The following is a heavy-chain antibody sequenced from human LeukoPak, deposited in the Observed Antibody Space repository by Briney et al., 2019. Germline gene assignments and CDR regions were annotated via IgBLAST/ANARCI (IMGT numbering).Heavy chain of an antibody. Sequence: SETLSLTCTVSGGSISSYYWSWIRQPPGKGLEWIGYIYTSGSTNYNPSLKSRVTISVDTSKNQFSLKLSSVTAADTAMYYCARPSTSFVNWFDPWGQGTLVTVSS. CDR2: IYTSGST. D-gene: IGHD2-2*01. J-gene: IGHJ5*02. CDR3: ARPSTSFVNWFDP. CDR1: GGSISSYY. V-gene: IGHV4-4*09.